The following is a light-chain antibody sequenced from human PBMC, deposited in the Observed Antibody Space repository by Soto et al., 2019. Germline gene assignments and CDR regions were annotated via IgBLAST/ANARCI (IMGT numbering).Light chain of an antibody. CDR1: QSISSY. CDR3: QQSYSTPIT. V-gene: IGKV1-39*01. J-gene: IGKJ5*01. Sequence: DIQMTQSPSSLSASLGDRVTITCRTSQSISSYLNWYQQKPGKAPKLLMYAASSLQSGVPSRFSGSGSGTDFTLTISSLQPEDFATYYCQQSYSTPITFGQGTRLEIK. CDR2: AAS.